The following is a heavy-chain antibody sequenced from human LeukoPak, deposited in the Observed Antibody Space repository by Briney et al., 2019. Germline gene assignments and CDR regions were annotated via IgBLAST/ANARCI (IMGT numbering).Heavy chain of an antibody. CDR2: INPSGGST. D-gene: IGHD2-2*01. CDR3: ASELREYCSSTSCHGGDGMDV. J-gene: IGHJ6*02. Sequence: ASVKVSCKASGYTFTSYYMHWVRQAPGQGLEWMGIINPSGGSTSYAQKFQGRVTMTRDTSTSTVYMELSGLRSEDTAVYYCASELREYCSSTSCHGGDGMDVWGQGTTVTVSS. V-gene: IGHV1-46*01. CDR1: GYTFTSYY.